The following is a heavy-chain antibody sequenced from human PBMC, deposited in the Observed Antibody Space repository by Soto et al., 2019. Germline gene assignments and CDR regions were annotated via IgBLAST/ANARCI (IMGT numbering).Heavy chain of an antibody. J-gene: IGHJ5*02. CDR3: AKLLSPPQDDNWFDP. CDR1: GFTFSSYA. D-gene: IGHD3-16*02. V-gene: IGHV3-23*01. Sequence: EVQLLESGGGLVQPGGSLRLSCAASGFTFSSYAMGWVRQAPVKGLEWVSAISGSGGSTYYADSVKGRFTISRDNSKDTLYLQMNSLRAEDTAVYYCAKLLSPPQDDNWFDPWGQGTLVTVSS. CDR2: ISGSGGST.